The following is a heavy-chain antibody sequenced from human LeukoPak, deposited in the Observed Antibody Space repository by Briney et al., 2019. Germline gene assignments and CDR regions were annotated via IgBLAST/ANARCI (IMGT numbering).Heavy chain of an antibody. V-gene: IGHV4-39*07. CDR2: IYYSGNT. CDR1: GASISSSAYY. Sequence: SETLSLTCIISGASISSSAYYWGWIRQPPGKGLEWIGTIYYSGNTYYNPSLKSRVTMSVDTSKNQFSLKLSSVTAADTAVYYCAREGSGREGYYMDVWGKGTTVTISS. D-gene: IGHD3-10*01. J-gene: IGHJ6*03. CDR3: AREGSGREGYYMDV.